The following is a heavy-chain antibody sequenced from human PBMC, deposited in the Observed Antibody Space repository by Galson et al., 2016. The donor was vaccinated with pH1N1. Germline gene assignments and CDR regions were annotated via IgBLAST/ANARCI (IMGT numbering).Heavy chain of an antibody. Sequence: SVKVSCKASGGTFYKFSFTWVRQAPGQGLEWMGGIIPIFGTTTYAQRFQDRLTISADESANKAYMGPDRLTSEDTAIFYCAGTDLSQGELTDDFAYGLDGRGQGTTVTVSS. CDR3: AGTDLSQGELTDDFAYGLDG. V-gene: IGHV1-69*13. CDR2: IIPIFGTT. D-gene: IGHD3-16*01. CDR1: GGTFYKFS. J-gene: IGHJ6*02.